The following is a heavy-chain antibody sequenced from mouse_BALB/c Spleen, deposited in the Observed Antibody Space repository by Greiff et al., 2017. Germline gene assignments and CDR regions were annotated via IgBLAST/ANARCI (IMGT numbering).Heavy chain of an antibody. J-gene: IGHJ4*01. CDR1: GFAFSSYD. CDR2: ISSGGGST. V-gene: IGHV5-12-1*01. D-gene: IGHD1-1*02. CDR3: ARHGSYDAMDY. Sequence: EVQVVESGGGLVKPGGSLKLSCAASGFAFSSYDMSWVRQTPEKRLEWVAYISSGGGSTYYPDTVKGRFTISRDNAKNTLYLQMSSLKSEDTAMCYCARHGSYDAMDYWGQGTSVTVSS.